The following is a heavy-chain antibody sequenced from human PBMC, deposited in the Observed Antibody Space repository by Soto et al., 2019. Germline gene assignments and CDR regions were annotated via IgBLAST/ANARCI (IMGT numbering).Heavy chain of an antibody. D-gene: IGHD1-26*01. J-gene: IGHJ4*02. Sequence: ASVKVSCKASGYSISAYYIHWVRQAPGQGLEWMGWIDPKNGGTVSAQKFQGRLTMTRDTSISTVYMELSGLKSDDTALYYCGRDDHGIFPYSGQGRLFTVSS. CDR1: GYSISAYY. V-gene: IGHV1-2*02. CDR3: GRDDHGIFPY. CDR2: IDPKNGGT.